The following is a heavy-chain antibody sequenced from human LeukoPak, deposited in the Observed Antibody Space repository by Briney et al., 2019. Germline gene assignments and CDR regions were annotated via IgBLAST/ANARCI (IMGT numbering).Heavy chain of an antibody. CDR3: ARGLVVRYYYYYMDV. CDR2: IYSGGST. D-gene: IGHD2-2*01. J-gene: IGHJ6*03. V-gene: IGHV3-66*02. Sequence: GGSLRLSCAASGFTFSSYAMSWVRQAPGKGLERVSVIYSGGSTYYADSVKGRFTISRDNSKNTLYLQMNSLRAEDTAVYYCARGLVVRYYYYYMDVWGKGTTVTVSS. CDR1: GFTFSSYA.